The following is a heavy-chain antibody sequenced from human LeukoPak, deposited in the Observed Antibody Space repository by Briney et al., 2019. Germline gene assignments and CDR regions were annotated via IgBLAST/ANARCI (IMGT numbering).Heavy chain of an antibody. V-gene: IGHV4-59*12. D-gene: IGHD6-19*01. Sequence: PSETLSLTCTVSGDSINNYYWNWIREPPGKGLEWIGYGHYTGTTYKNPSLNSRVALSVDTSKNQFSLKLTSVTAADTAVYYCASVRGYSSGWYASGFDPWGQGTLVTVSS. CDR3: ASVRGYSSGWYASGFDP. CDR1: GDSINNYY. J-gene: IGHJ5*02. CDR2: GHYTGTT.